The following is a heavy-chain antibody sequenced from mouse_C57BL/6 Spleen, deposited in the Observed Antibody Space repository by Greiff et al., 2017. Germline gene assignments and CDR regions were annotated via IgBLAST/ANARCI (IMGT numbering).Heavy chain of an antibody. D-gene: IGHD1-1*01. CDR3: AGLYYGNNYDFDY. CDR2: ISSGSSTI. J-gene: IGHJ2*01. V-gene: IGHV5-17*01. Sequence: EVKLMESGGGLVKPGGSLKLSCEASGFTFSDYGMNWVRQAPEKGLEWVAYISSGSSTIYYADTVKGRFTISIDNAKNTLFLQMTSLRSEDTAMYYCAGLYYGNNYDFDYWGQGTTLTVSS. CDR1: GFTFSDYG.